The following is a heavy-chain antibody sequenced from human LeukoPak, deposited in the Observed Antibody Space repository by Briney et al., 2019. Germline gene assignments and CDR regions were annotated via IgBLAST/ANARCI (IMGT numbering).Heavy chain of an antibody. Sequence: ASVKVSCKASGYTFTSYGISWVRQAPGQGLEWMGWISAYNGNTNYAQKLQGRVTMTTDTSTSTAYMELRSLRSDDTAVYHCARDPMTTGTTIFDYWGQGTLVTVSS. CDR1: GYTFTSYG. V-gene: IGHV1-18*01. CDR2: ISAYNGNT. J-gene: IGHJ4*02. D-gene: IGHD1-1*01. CDR3: ARDPMTTGTTIFDY.